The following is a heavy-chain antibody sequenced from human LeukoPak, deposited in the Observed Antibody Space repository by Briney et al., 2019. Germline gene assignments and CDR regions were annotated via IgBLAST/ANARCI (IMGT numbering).Heavy chain of an antibody. J-gene: IGHJ4*02. CDR3: AREPRVRYYGSGSYYYFDY. CDR2: INHSGST. Sequence: PSETLSLTCAVYGGSFSGYYWSWVRQPPGKGLEWSGEINHSGSTNYNPSLKSRVTISVATSKNQFSLKLSSVTAADTAVYYCAREPRVRYYGSGSYYYFDYWGQGTLVTVSS. CDR1: GGSFSGYY. V-gene: IGHV4-34*01. D-gene: IGHD3-10*01.